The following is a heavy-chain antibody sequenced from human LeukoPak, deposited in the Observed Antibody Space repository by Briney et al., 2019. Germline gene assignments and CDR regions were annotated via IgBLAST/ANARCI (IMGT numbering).Heavy chain of an antibody. CDR2: ISSGGTTI. CDR3: ARGLRYSFDY. Sequence: GGSLRLSCAASGFTFDDYGMSWIRQAPGKGLEWVSHISSGGTTIYYADSVKGRFTISSDNAKNSLYLQMNSLRAEDTAVYYCARGLRYSFDYWGQGTLVTVSS. CDR1: GFTFDDYG. D-gene: IGHD3-9*01. J-gene: IGHJ4*02. V-gene: IGHV3-11*04.